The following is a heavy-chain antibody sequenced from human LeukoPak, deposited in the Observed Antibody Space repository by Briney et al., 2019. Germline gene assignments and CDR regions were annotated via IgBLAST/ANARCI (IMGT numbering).Heavy chain of an antibody. Sequence: GGSLRLSCVVSGFTFSSYAMSWVRQAPGKGLEWVSAISGSGGSTYYADSVKGRFTISRDNSKNTLYLQMNSLRAEDTAVYYCARTPVDYGDYVVYWGQGTLVTVSS. CDR3: ARTPVDYGDYVVY. J-gene: IGHJ4*02. D-gene: IGHD4-17*01. V-gene: IGHV3-23*01. CDR1: GFTFSSYA. CDR2: ISGSGGST.